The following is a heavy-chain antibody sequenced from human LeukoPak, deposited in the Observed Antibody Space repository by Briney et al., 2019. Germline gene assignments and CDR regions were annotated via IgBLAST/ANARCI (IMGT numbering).Heavy chain of an antibody. Sequence: GGSLRLSCAASGFAFSSYEMNWVRQAPGKGLEWVSYITADGTNKYDADSVKGRFTISRDNAKNSLYLQMNSLRVDDTAIYYCAREVEWELPDYWGQGTLVTVSS. CDR3: AREVEWELPDY. V-gene: IGHV3-48*03. CDR1: GFAFSSYE. CDR2: ITADGTNK. D-gene: IGHD1-26*01. J-gene: IGHJ4*02.